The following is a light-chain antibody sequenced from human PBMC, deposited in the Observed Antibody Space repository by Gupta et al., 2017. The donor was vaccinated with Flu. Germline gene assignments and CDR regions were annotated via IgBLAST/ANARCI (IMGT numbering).Light chain of an antibody. Sequence: GTSSDVGGFNYVSWYQQHPGKVPQLMLYEVSQRPSGVPDRFSGSKSGYTASLTVSGLQAEDEADYYCSSYAGSDKDVFGTGTKVTAL. V-gene: IGLV2-8*01. CDR1: SSDVGGFNY. J-gene: IGLJ1*01. CDR3: SSYAGSDKDV. CDR2: EVS.